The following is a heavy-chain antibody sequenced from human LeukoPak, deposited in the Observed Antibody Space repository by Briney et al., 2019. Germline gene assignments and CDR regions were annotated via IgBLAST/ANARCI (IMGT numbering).Heavy chain of an antibody. V-gene: IGHV3-7*03. CDR2: IKQDGSEK. D-gene: IGHD6-19*01. CDR1: GFTFSSYW. CDR3: AKGIYSSGWSYFDY. Sequence: GGSLRLSCAASGFTFSSYWMSWVRQAPGKGLEWVANIKQDGSEKYDVDSVKGRFTISRDNSKNTLYLQMNSLRAEDTAVYYCAKGIYSSGWSYFDYWGHGTLVTVSS. J-gene: IGHJ4*01.